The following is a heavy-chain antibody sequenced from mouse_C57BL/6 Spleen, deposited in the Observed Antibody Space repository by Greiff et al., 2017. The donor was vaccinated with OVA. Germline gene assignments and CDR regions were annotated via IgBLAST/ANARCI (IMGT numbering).Heavy chain of an antibody. CDR3: ARSAITTVVAYYFDD. D-gene: IGHD1-1*01. V-gene: IGHV1-50*01. J-gene: IGHJ2*01. CDR2: IDPSDSYT. CDR1: GYTFTSYW. Sequence: VQLQQPGAELVKPGASVKLSCKASGYTFTSYWMQWVKQRPGQGLEWIGEIDPSDSYTNYNQKFKGKATLTVDTSSSTAYMQLSSLTSEDSAVYYCARSAITTVVAYYFDDWGQGTTLTVSS.